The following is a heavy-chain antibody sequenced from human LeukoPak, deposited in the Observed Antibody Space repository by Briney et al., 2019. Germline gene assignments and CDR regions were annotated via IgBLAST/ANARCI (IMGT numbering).Heavy chain of an antibody. CDR1: GASIRNYY. D-gene: IGHD1-26*01. CDR3: ARLGSYHDF. J-gene: IGHJ4*01. CDR2: IHATGGS. Sequence: PSETLSLTCTVSGASIRNYYWSWIRQTPEKGLEWMGYIHATGGSNYYPSLKSRLTVSIDTSRNQLSLKLTSVTAADRAVYFCARLGSYHDFWGHGALVTVSS. V-gene: IGHV4-4*09.